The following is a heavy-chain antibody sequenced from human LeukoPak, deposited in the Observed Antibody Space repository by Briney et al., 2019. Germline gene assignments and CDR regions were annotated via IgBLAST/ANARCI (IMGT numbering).Heavy chain of an antibody. V-gene: IGHV1-18*01. J-gene: IGHJ3*02. D-gene: IGHD3-3*01. CDR2: ISAYNGNT. Sequence: ASVKVSCKASGYTNASYGISLVRQAPGQGLEWMGWISAYNGNTNYAQKLQGRVTMTTDTSTSTAYMELRSLRSDDTAVYYCARVSSVRAFDIWGQGTMVTVSS. CDR3: ARVSSVRAFDI. CDR1: GYTNASYG.